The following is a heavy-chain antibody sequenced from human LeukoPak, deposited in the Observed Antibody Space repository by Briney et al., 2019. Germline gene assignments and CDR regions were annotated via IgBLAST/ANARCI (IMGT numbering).Heavy chain of an antibody. V-gene: IGHV3-30*18. CDR2: ISYDGSNK. Sequence: GGSLRPSCAASGFTFSTYGMHWVRQAPDKGLEWVAVISYDGSNKYYADSVKGRFTISRDNSKNTLYLQMNSLRAEDTAVYYCAKGWTYFYDDSGYSDGDAFDIWGQGTMVTVSS. J-gene: IGHJ3*02. D-gene: IGHD3-22*01. CDR1: GFTFSTYG. CDR3: AKGWTYFYDDSGYSDGDAFDI.